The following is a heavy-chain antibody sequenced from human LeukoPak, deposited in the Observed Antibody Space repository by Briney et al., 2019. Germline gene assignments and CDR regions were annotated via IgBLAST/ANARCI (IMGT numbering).Heavy chain of an antibody. V-gene: IGHV1-2*02. CDR1: GYTFTGYY. J-gene: IGHJ5*02. D-gene: IGHD6-13*01. CDR2: INPNSGGT. CDR3: AILMNRLYSRNNWFDP. Sequence: ASVKVSCKASGYTFTGYYMHWVRQAPGQGLEWMGWINPNSGGTNYAQKFQGRVTMTRDTSISTAYMELSRLRSDDTAVYYCAILMNRLYSRNNWFDPWGQGTLVTVSS.